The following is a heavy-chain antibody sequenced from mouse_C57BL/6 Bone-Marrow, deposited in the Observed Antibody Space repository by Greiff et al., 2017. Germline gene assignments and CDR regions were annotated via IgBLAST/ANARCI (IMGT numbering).Heavy chain of an antibody. Sequence: VQLQQSGPELVKPGASVKISCTASGYSFTGYYMNWVKQSPDKSLEWIGEINPSTGGTNSTQKFKAKATLTVDKSSITAYMQRKRLTSEDSAVYDCARSAGTLFDYWGQGTTLTVSS. D-gene: IGHD1-1*01. CDR1: GYSFTGYY. CDR3: ARSAGTLFDY. CDR2: INPSTGGT. V-gene: IGHV1-42*01. J-gene: IGHJ2*01.